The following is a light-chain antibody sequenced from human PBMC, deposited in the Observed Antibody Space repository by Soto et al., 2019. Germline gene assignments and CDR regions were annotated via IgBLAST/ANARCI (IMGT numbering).Light chain of an antibody. V-gene: IGKV3-15*01. CDR2: GAS. CDR1: QNINTN. Sequence: VMTQSPATLSASPGERVTLSCRASQNINTNLVWYQHKPGQAPRVLLYGASSRARGVPARFSGSGSGIDFTLPISSLQSEDFAIYYCQQYGNWPPLTFGGGTKLGIK. CDR3: QQYGNWPPLT. J-gene: IGKJ4*01.